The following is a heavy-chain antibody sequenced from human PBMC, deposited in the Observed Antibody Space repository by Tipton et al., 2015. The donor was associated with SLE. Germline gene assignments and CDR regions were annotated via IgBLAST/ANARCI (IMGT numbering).Heavy chain of an antibody. J-gene: IGHJ5*02. CDR2: IKSDTGTT. V-gene: IGHV3-15*01. CDR1: GFSFTNAW. D-gene: IGHD6-19*01. Sequence: SLRLSCVASGFSFTNAWMRWVRQAPGKGLEWVGRIKSDTGTTDYAAPVKGRFTISRDVSKNTLSLQMNSRKIEDTAVYYCSTWYSSGWYLFDPWGQGTLVTVSS. CDR3: STWYSSGWYLFDP.